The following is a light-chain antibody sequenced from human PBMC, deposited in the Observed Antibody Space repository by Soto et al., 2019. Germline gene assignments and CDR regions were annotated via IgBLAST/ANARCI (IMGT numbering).Light chain of an antibody. V-gene: IGKV3-20*01. CDR3: QLYTT. Sequence: EIVLTQSPGTLSLSPGERATLSCRARQSIASSYLSWYQHKPGQPPRRLIYGASSRATGIPDRFSGGGSGTDFTLTISRLEPEDFAVYSCQLYTTFGQGTKVEIK. J-gene: IGKJ1*01. CDR2: GAS. CDR1: QSIASSY.